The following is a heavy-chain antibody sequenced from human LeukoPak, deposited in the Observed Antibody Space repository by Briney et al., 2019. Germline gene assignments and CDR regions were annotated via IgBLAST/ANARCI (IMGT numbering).Heavy chain of an antibody. CDR2: IWYDGSNK. V-gene: IGHV3-33*01. CDR1: GFTFSSYG. D-gene: IGHD3-22*01. J-gene: IGHJ6*02. Sequence: GGSLRLSCAASGFTFSSYGMHWVRQAPGKGLEWVAVIWYDGSNKYYADSVKGRFTISRDNSKNTLYLQMNSLGAEDTAVYYCARVHYDSSGYLPYYYYGMDVWGQGTTVTVSS. CDR3: ARVHYDSSGYLPYYYYGMDV.